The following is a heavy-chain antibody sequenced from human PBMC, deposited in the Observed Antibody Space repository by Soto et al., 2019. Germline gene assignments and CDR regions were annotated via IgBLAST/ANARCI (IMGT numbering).Heavy chain of an antibody. CDR1: GFTFSTYA. V-gene: IGHV3-23*01. Sequence: EVQLLESGGGLVQPGGSLRLSCSTSGFTFSTYAMNWVRLAPGKGLEWVSALSGSGGTSYYADSVRGRFTISRDNSKNTLFLQMNRLRAEDTGLYYCAKQRAGYGSGSDTYYFDFWGQGTLVTFSS. D-gene: IGHD3-10*01. CDR3: AKQRAGYGSGSDTYYFDF. CDR2: LSGSGGTS. J-gene: IGHJ4*02.